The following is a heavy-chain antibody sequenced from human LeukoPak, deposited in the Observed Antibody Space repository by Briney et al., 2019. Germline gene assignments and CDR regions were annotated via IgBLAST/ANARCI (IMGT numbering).Heavy chain of an antibody. V-gene: IGHV3-15*01. CDR1: GFTFSNAW. J-gene: IGHJ4*02. D-gene: IGHD6-6*01. Sequence: PGGSLRLSCAASGFTFSNAWMSWVRQAPGKGLEWVGRIKSKTDGGTTDYAAPVKGRFTISRDDSKNTLYLQMNSLKTEDTAVYYCTTGEYSSSSVFGRYWGQGTLVTVSS. CDR3: TTGEYSSSSVFGRY. CDR2: IKSKTDGGTT.